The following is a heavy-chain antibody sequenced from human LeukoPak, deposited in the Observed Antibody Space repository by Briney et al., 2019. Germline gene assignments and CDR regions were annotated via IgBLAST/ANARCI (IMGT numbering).Heavy chain of an antibody. CDR2: IASDGSST. J-gene: IGHJ4*02. CDR3: ARGRPHGNDY. CDR1: GFTFSSYW. V-gene: IGHV3-74*01. Sequence: PGGSLRLSCAAPGFTFSSYWMNWVRQAPGKGLVWVSRIASDGSSTTYADSVKGRFSISRDSAKNTLYLQMNSLRVEDTAVYYCARGRPHGNDYWGQGTLVTVSS. D-gene: IGHD4-23*01.